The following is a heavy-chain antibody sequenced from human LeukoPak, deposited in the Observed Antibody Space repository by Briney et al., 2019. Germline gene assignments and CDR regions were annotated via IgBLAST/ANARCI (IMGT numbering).Heavy chain of an antibody. D-gene: IGHD3-22*01. CDR3: ARAPLYDSSGYYLDY. Sequence: SETLSLTCAVYGGSFSGYYWSWIRQPPGKGLEWIGEINHSESTNYNPSLKSRVTISVDTSKNQFSLKLSSVTAADTAVYYCARAPLYDSSGYYLDYWGQGTLVTVSS. V-gene: IGHV4-34*01. CDR2: INHSEST. CDR1: GGSFSGYY. J-gene: IGHJ4*02.